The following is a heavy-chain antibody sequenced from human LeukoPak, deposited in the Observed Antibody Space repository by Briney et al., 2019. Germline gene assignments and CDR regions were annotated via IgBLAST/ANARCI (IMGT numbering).Heavy chain of an antibody. CDR1: GGSLSGYY. CDR2: INPSGST. Sequence: SETLSLTCAVSGGSLSGYYWSWIRQPPGQGLEWIGEINPSGSTNYNPSLKRGVTISVDTSKSQFSLKLSSVTAADTAVYYCARGLRYYGSGSGNWFDPWGQGTLVTVSS. CDR3: ARGLRYYGSGSGNWFDP. V-gene: IGHV4-34*01. J-gene: IGHJ5*02. D-gene: IGHD3-10*01.